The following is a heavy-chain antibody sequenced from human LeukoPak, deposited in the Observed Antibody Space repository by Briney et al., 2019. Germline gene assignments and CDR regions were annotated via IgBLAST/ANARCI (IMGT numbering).Heavy chain of an antibody. V-gene: IGHV1-2*04. Sequence: ASVKVSCKASGYTFTDYYMHWVRRAPGQGFERMGWINPKSGGTNYAQKFQDWVTMTRDTSVTTVYMELSRLKSDDTAVYYCATQGNEQSFDYWGQGTLVTVSS. CDR2: INPKSGGT. CDR1: GYTFTDYY. D-gene: IGHD1/OR15-1a*01. CDR3: ATQGNEQSFDY. J-gene: IGHJ4*02.